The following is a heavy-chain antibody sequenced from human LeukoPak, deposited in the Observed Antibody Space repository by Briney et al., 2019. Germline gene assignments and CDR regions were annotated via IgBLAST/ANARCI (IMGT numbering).Heavy chain of an antibody. CDR2: INQDGSDK. CDR1: GFAFSSFW. Sequence: GGSLRLSCAASGFAFSSFWMTRVRQAPGEGLEWLANINQDGSDKYYLDSVKGRFTVSRDNAKNSLYLQMDTLRAEDTAVYYCATEAGSRGAYGGWFDPWGQGTLVTVSS. J-gene: IGHJ5*02. CDR3: ATEAGSRGAYGGWFDP. V-gene: IGHV3-7*03. D-gene: IGHD6-19*01.